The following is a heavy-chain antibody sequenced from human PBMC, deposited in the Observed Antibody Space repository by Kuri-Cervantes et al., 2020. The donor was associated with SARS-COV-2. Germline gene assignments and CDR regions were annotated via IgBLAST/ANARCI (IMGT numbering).Heavy chain of an antibody. V-gene: IGHV3-53*01. Sequence: GESLKISCAASGFTVSSNYMSWVRQAPGKGLEWVSVIYSGGSTYYADSVKGRFTISRDNSKNTLYLQMNSLRAEDTAVYYCARGGRRGYSYGLNDAFGIWGQGTMVTVSS. J-gene: IGHJ3*02. D-gene: IGHD5-18*01. CDR3: ARGGRRGYSYGLNDAFGI. CDR1: GFTVSSNY. CDR2: IYSGGST.